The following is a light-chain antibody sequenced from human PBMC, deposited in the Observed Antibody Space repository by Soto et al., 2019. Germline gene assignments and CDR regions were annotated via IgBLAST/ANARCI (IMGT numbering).Light chain of an antibody. CDR2: GSS. CDR1: QSVSSY. Sequence: EIVLAQSPATLSLSPGERATLSCRASQSVSSYLAWYQQKPGQAPRLLIYGSSIRATGIPDRFSGSGSGTDFTLTISRLEPADFAVYYCQQYGTSPITFGQGTRLEIK. CDR3: QQYGTSPIT. J-gene: IGKJ5*01. V-gene: IGKV3-20*01.